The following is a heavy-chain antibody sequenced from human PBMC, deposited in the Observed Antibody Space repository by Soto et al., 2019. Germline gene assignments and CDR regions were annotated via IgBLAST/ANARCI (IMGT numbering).Heavy chain of an antibody. CDR3: AKDRFLPYGSGSYWVNWFDP. J-gene: IGHJ5*02. CDR1: GFTFSDYY. CDR2: ISSSGSSI. Sequence: GGSLRLSCAASGFTFSDYYMSWIRQAPGKGLEWVSAISSSGSSIYYADSVKGRFTISRDNTKNTLYLQMNSLRAEDTAVYYCAKDRFLPYGSGSYWVNWFDPWGQGTLVTVSS. V-gene: IGHV3-11*01. D-gene: IGHD3-10*01.